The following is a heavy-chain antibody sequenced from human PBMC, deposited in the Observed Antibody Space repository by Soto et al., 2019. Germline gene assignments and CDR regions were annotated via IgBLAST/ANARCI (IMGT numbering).Heavy chain of an antibody. J-gene: IGHJ5*02. CDR2: ISYDGSNK. Sequence: PGGSLRLSCAASGFTFSSYGMHWVRQAPGKGLEWVAVISYDGSNKYYADSVKGRFTISRDNSKNTLYLQMNSLRAEDTAVYYCAKGVAAAGPRGVNWFDPWGQGTLVTVSS. V-gene: IGHV3-30*18. D-gene: IGHD6-13*01. CDR3: AKGVAAAGPRGVNWFDP. CDR1: GFTFSSYG.